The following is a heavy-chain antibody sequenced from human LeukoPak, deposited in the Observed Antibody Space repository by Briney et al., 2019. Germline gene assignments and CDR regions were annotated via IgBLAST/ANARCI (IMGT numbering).Heavy chain of an antibody. CDR2: INPNSGGT. CDR3: ARVRYPTGYCSSTSCYSYHHTSFDY. D-gene: IGHD2-2*02. Sequence: SVKVSCKASGYTFTGYYMHWVRQAPGQGLEWMGWINPNSGGTNYAQKFQGRVTMTRDTSISTAYMELSRLRSDDTAVYYCARVRYPTGYCSSTSCYSYHHTSFDYWGQGTLVTVSS. J-gene: IGHJ4*02. V-gene: IGHV1-2*02. CDR1: GYTFTGYY.